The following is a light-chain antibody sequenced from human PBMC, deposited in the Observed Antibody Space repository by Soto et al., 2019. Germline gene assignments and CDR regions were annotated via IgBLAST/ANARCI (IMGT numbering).Light chain of an antibody. CDR1: QSISSY. V-gene: IGKV1-39*01. CDR2: AAS. CDR3: QQTDTFPRT. Sequence: DIQMTQSPSSLSASVGDRVTITCRASQSISSYLNWYQHKPGKAPKLLIYAASSLQTGVPSRFCGSRSGTDFALTISSLQREDFATYYCQQTDTFPRTFGQGTKVEMK. J-gene: IGKJ1*01.